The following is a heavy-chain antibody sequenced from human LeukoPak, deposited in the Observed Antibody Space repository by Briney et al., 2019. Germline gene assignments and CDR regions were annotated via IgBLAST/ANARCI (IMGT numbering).Heavy chain of an antibody. J-gene: IGHJ4*02. CDR3: AREPLD. CDR2: ISSSGGYI. CDR1: GSTFSSYS. Sequence: GGSLRLSCVASGSTFSSYSMNWVRQAPGKGLEWVSSISSSGGYIYYADSVRGRFTISRDNANNSLYLQMNSLRVEDTAVYFCAREPLDWGQGTLVTVSS. V-gene: IGHV3-21*01.